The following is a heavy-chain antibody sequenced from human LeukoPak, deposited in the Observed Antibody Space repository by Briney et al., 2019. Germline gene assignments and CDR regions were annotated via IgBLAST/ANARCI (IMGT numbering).Heavy chain of an antibody. V-gene: IGHV4-4*09. CDR2: IYTSGST. J-gene: IGHJ5*02. CDR1: GGSISSYY. Sequence: SETLSLTCTVSGGSISSYYWSWIRQPPGKGLEWIGYIYTSGSTNYNPSLKSRVTISVDTSKNQFSLRLSSGTAADTAVYYCARDHYDFWSGYYTGIWFDPWGQGTLVTVSS. CDR3: ARDHYDFWSGYYTGIWFDP. D-gene: IGHD3-3*01.